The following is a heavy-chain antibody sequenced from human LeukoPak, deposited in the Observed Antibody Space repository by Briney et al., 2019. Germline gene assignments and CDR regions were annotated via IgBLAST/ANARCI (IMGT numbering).Heavy chain of an antibody. V-gene: IGHV3-21*01. CDR3: AKDFAGYSRNDAFDI. CDR1: GFTFSSYS. J-gene: IGHJ3*02. CDR2: ISSSSRYI. D-gene: IGHD6-13*01. Sequence: GGSLRLSCAASGFTFSSYSMNWVRQAPGKGLEWVSSISSSSRYIYYADSVKGRFTISRDNAKSSLYLQMNSLRAEDTAVYYCAKDFAGYSRNDAFDIWGQGTMVTVSS.